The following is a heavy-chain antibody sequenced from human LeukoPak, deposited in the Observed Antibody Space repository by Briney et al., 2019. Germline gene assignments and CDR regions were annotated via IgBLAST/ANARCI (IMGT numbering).Heavy chain of an antibody. CDR3: ARALVRGGGFDP. CDR1: GYTFTGYY. D-gene: IGHD3-10*01. Sequence: ASVKVSCKASGYTFTGYYMHWVRQAPGQGLEWMGWINPNSGGTNYAQKFQGRVTMTRDTSISTAYMELSRLRSDDTAVYYCARALVRGGGFDPWGQGTLVTVSS. CDR2: INPNSGGT. J-gene: IGHJ5*02. V-gene: IGHV1-2*02.